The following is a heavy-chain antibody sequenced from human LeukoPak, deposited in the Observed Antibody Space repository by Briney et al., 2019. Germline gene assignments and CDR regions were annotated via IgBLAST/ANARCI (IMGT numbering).Heavy chain of an antibody. J-gene: IGHJ5*02. V-gene: IGHV1-2*02. CDR3: ARGLLAFMRSDYSNYWDNWFDP. D-gene: IGHD4-11*01. Sequence: ASVKVSCKASGYTFTDYYMHWVRQAPGQGLEWMGWINPNSGGTNYAQKFQGRVTMTRDTSIRTAYMELSSLRSEDTAVYYCARGLLAFMRSDYSNYWDNWFDPWGQGTLVTVSS. CDR1: GYTFTDYY. CDR2: INPNSGGT.